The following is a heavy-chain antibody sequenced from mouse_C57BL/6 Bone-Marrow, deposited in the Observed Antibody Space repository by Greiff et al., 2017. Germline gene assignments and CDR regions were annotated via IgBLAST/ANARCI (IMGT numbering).Heavy chain of an antibody. J-gene: IGHJ3*01. V-gene: IGHV1-9*01. CDR1: GYTFTGYW. CDR2: ILPGSGST. Sequence: QVQLKQSGAELMKPGASVKLSCKATGYTFTGYWIEWVKQRPGHGLEWIGEILPGSGSTNYNEKFKGKATFTADTSSNTAYMQLSSLTTADSAIYSCARRAYYYGRSPFAYWGQGTLVTVSA. D-gene: IGHD1-1*01. CDR3: ARRAYYYGRSPFAY.